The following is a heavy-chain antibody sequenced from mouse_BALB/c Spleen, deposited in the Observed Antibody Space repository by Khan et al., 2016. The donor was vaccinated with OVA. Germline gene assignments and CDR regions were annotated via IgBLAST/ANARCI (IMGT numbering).Heavy chain of an antibody. D-gene: IGHD2-10*01. CDR1: GFQLSRYS. J-gene: IGHJ1*01. V-gene: IGHV2-6-4*01. Sequence: VELVESGPGLVAPSQTLSITCTVSGFQLSRYSVHWIRQSPGKGLEWLGMIWAGGSTDYNSALQSRLTINKDNSKSQAFLLMTSLQTDDTAFYSGVRNTDCESYCTFDVCGAGTTVTVSS. CDR3: VRNTDCESYCTFDV. CDR2: IWAGGST.